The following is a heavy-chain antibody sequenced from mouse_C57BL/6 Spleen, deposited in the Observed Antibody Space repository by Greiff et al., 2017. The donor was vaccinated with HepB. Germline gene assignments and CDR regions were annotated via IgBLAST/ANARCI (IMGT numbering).Heavy chain of an antibody. Sequence: VQLQQSGPELVKPGASVKIPCKASGYTFTDYNMDWVKQSHGQSLEWIGDINPNNGGTIYNQKFKGKATLTVDKSSSTAYMELRSLTSEDTAVYYCARGIWLRRYYAMDYWGQGTSVTVSS. CDR3: ARGIWLRRYYAMDY. D-gene: IGHD2-2*01. J-gene: IGHJ4*01. V-gene: IGHV1-18*01. CDR1: GYTFTDYN. CDR2: INPNNGGT.